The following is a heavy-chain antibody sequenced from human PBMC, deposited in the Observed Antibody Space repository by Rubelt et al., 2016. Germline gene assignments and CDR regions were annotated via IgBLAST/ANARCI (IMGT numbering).Heavy chain of an antibody. J-gene: IGHJ4*02. CDR1: GFTYTYST. CDR3: ATQGYCSSTSCYGAY. V-gene: IGHV3-23*01. CDR2: ISGNGGST. Sequence: ASGFTYTYSTMTWVRQAPGKGLEWVSAISGNGGSTYYADSVRGRFTISRDNSRNTLYLQMNSLRAEDTAVYYCATQGYCSSTSCYGAYWGQGTLVTVSS. D-gene: IGHD2-2*01.